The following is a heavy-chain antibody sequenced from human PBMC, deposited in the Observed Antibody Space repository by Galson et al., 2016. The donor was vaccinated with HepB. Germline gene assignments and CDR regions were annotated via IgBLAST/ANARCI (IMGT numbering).Heavy chain of an antibody. V-gene: IGHV4-59*01. D-gene: IGHD6-19*01. CDR3: ARVGAVLPGIDP. CDR1: GGSISSYY. J-gene: IGHJ5*02. CDR2: IYYSGST. Sequence: ETLSLTCTVSGGSISSYYWSWIRQPPGKGLEWIGYIYYSGSTNYNPSFKSRVTISVDTSKNQFSLKLSSVTAADTAVYYCARVGAVLPGIDPWGQGTLVTVSS.